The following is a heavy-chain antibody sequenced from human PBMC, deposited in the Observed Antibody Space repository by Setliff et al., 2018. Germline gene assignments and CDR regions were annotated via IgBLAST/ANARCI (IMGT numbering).Heavy chain of an antibody. D-gene: IGHD3-16*01. CDR1: GYTFISYG. CDR3: ARDGGEY. CDR2: FDPEDGET. Sequence: ASVKVSCKASGYTFISYGISWVRQAPGQGLEWMGGFDPEDGETIYAQKFQGRVTMTEDTSTDTAYMELNSLRAEDTAVYYCARDGGEYWGQGTLVTVSS. V-gene: IGHV1-24*01. J-gene: IGHJ4*02.